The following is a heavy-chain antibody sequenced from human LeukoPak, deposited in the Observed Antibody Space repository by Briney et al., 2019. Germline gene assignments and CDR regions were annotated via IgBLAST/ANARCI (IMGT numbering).Heavy chain of an antibody. V-gene: IGHV5-51*01. J-gene: IGHJ4*02. Sequence: GESLEISCKGSGYRFISYWIGWVRQLPGKGLEWMGIIYPGDSDTRYSPSFQGQVTISADKSISTAYLQWSSLKASDTAKYYCARQGGYNSFDYWGQGTLVTVSS. CDR1: GYRFISYW. D-gene: IGHD5-24*01. CDR2: IYPGDSDT. CDR3: ARQGGYNSFDY.